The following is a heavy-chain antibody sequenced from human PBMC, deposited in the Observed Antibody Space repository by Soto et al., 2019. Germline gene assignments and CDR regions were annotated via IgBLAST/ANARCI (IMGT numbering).Heavy chain of an antibody. Sequence: SETLSLTCFVSGDSVTSGSYYWTWLRQPPGKGLEWIGYISYTGRTKYNPSLQSRVTISVDTSKNDFSLNLSSVTAADTAVYFCAREWGLLPYYVMNVWGHGTTVTVSS. CDR3: AREWGLLPYYVMNV. D-gene: IGHD7-27*01. J-gene: IGHJ6*02. V-gene: IGHV4-61*03. CDR2: ISYTGRT. CDR1: GDSVTSGSYY.